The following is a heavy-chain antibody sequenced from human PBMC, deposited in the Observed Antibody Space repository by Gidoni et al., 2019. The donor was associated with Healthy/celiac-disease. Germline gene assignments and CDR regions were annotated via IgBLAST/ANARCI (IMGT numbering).Heavy chain of an antibody. CDR1: GGSLSSSY. CDR3: AREPIAYCGGDCYFGYFDY. V-gene: IGHV4-59*01. J-gene: IGHJ4*02. D-gene: IGHD2-21*01. CDR2: IYYSGST. Sequence: QVQLQESGPGLVKPSETLSLTCTDSGGSLSSSYWSWLRQPPGKGLGWIGYIYYSGSTNYTPSLKSRVTISVDTSKNQFSLKLSSVTAADTAVYYCAREPIAYCGGDCYFGYFDYWGQGTMVTVSS.